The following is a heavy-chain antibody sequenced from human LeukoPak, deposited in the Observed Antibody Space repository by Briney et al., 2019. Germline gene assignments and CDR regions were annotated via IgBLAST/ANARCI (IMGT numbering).Heavy chain of an antibody. CDR2: IRQDGSEK. Sequence: GGSLRLSCAASGFTFSNYWMTWVRQAPGKGLECVANIRQDGSEKYYVDSVKGRFTISRDNAKNSLYLQMNSLRAEDTAFYYCARERCSSASCFPDYWGQGTLVTVSS. D-gene: IGHD2-2*01. CDR3: ARERCSSASCFPDY. V-gene: IGHV3-7*01. J-gene: IGHJ4*02. CDR1: GFTFSNYW.